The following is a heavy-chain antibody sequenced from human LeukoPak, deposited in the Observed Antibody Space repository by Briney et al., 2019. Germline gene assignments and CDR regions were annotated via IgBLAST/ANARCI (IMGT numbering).Heavy chain of an antibody. D-gene: IGHD3-10*01. Sequence: ASVKVSCKASGYTFTDYYMHWVRQAPGQGLEWMGWIKLNSGDTNYVQKFQGRVTMTRDTSISTAYMELSRLRSDDTAVYYCARDRGGPNYWGQGTLVTVSS. J-gene: IGHJ4*02. V-gene: IGHV1-2*02. CDR3: ARDRGGPNY. CDR2: IKLNSGDT. CDR1: GYTFTDYY.